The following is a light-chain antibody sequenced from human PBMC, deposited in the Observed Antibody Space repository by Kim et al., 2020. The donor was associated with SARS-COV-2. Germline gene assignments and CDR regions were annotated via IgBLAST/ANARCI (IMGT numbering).Light chain of an antibody. J-gene: IGLJ3*02. Sequence: SVKRTYSLGSGRSNYDVAWHQQRAEKGPRYLMKVNSDGSHNKGDGIPDRFSGSASGAERYLTISSLQSEDEADYYCQTWGPGIRVFGGGTQLTVL. CDR2: VNSDGSH. V-gene: IGLV4-69*01. CDR3: QTWGPGIRV. CDR1: SGRSNYD.